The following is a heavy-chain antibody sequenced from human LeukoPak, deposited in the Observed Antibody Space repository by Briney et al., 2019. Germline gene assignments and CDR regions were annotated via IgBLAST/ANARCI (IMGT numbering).Heavy chain of an antibody. J-gene: IGHJ4*02. CDR2: ISSSSSYI. V-gene: IGHV3-21*01. Sequence: GGSLRLSCAASGFTFSSYSMNWVRQAPGKGLEWVSSISSSSSYIYYADSVKGRFTISRDNAKNSLYLQMNSLRAEDTAVYYCARSVVAATETFDYWGQGTLVTVSS. CDR3: ARSVVAATETFDY. CDR1: GFTFSSYS. D-gene: IGHD2-15*01.